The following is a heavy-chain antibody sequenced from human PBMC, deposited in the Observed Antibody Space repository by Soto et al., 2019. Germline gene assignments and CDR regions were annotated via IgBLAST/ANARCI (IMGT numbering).Heavy chain of an antibody. D-gene: IGHD1-26*01. CDR3: ARGAPSATYFPY. J-gene: IGHJ4*01. V-gene: IGHV4-59*01. Sequence: RQPLGKRLEWIGYIYYTGSTKYSPSLKSRVTISLGTSRNQFSLNLSSVTAADTAVYFCARGAPSATYFPYW. CDR2: IYYTGST.